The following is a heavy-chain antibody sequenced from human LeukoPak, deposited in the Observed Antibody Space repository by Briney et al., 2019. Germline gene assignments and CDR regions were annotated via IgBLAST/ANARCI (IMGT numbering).Heavy chain of an antibody. V-gene: IGHV4-59*08. D-gene: IGHD6-19*01. J-gene: IGHJ4*02. Sequence: SETLSLTCTVSGASMNSNYWGWIRQPPGRGLEWIGYIYYSGNTNSSPSLGSRVTMSLDASKNQFSLKVNSVTAADTAIYYCASTRRAAVAGRFDSWGQGTLVTVSS. CDR1: GASMNSNY. CDR3: ASTRRAAVAGRFDS. CDR2: IYYSGNT.